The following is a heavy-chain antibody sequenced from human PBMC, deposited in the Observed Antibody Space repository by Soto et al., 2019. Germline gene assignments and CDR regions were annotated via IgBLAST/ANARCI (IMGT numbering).Heavy chain of an antibody. Sequence: SETLSLTCTVSGGSISSYYWSWIRQPPGKGLEWIGYIYYSGSTNYNPSLKSRVTISVDTSKNQFSLKLGSVTAADTAVYYCARSPYDYYYGMDVWGQGTTVTVSS. D-gene: IGHD3-16*01. CDR2: IYYSGST. CDR3: ARSPYDYYYGMDV. J-gene: IGHJ6*02. CDR1: GGSISSYY. V-gene: IGHV4-59*08.